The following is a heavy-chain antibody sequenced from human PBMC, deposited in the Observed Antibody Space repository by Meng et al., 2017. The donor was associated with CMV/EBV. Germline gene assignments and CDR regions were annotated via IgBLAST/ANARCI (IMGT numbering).Heavy chain of an antibody. CDR3: ARGSTSVTMIVVVFTAASLAYDS. Sequence: SETLSLTCAVYGGSFSGYDWTWIRQSPGKGLEWIGEINHRGSTNYNPSLKSRLTKSLDTSKNQFSLKLKSVTAADTAVYYCARGSTSVTMIVVVFTAASLAYDSWGQGTLVTVSS. CDR1: GGSFSGYD. D-gene: IGHD3-22*01. J-gene: IGHJ4*02. V-gene: IGHV4-34*01. CDR2: INHRGST.